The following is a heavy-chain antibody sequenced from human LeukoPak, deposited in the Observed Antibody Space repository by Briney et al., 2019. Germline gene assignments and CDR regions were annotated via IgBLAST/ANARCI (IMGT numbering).Heavy chain of an antibody. J-gene: IGHJ4*02. Sequence: SETLSLTCAVYGRSFSGYYWSWIRQPPGKGLEWIGEINHSGSSNYNPSLKSRVTISVDTSKNQFSLKLSSVTAADTAVYYCARTPPIFGVAYYHFDYWGQGTLVTVSS. V-gene: IGHV4-34*01. CDR3: ARTPPIFGVAYYHFDY. D-gene: IGHD3-3*01. CDR2: INHSGSS. CDR1: GRSFSGYY.